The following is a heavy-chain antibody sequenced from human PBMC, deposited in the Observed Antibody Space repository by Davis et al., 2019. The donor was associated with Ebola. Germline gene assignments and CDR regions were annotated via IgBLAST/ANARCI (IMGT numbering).Heavy chain of an antibody. J-gene: IGHJ4*02. V-gene: IGHV3-23*01. CDR3: AREPRYCSSTSCHR. D-gene: IGHD2-2*01. Sequence: GESLKISCAASGFTFSSYAMSWVRQAPGKGLEWVSAISGSGGSTYYADSVKGRFTISRDNSKNTLYLQMNSLRAEDTAVYYCAREPRYCSSTSCHRWGQGTLVTVSS. CDR2: ISGSGGST. CDR1: GFTFSSYA.